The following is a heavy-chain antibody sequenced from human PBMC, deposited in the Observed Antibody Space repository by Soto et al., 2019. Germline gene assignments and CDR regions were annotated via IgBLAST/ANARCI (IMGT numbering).Heavy chain of an antibody. Sequence: GGSLRLSCAASGFTFDDYAMHWVRQAPGKGLEWVSGISWNSGSIGYADSVKGRFTISRDNAKNSLYLQMNSLRAEDTALYYCAKDLRLRYFYWLSHFDYWGQGTLVTVSS. CDR3: AKDLRLRYFYWLSHFDY. CDR2: ISWNSGSI. D-gene: IGHD3-9*01. CDR1: GFTFDDYA. J-gene: IGHJ4*02. V-gene: IGHV3-9*01.